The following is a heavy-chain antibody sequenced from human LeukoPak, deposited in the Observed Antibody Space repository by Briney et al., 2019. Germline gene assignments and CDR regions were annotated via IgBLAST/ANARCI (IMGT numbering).Heavy chain of an antibody. J-gene: IGHJ4*02. CDR2: ISSNSDNT. CDR1: GYTFTSYG. V-gene: IGHV1-18*01. CDR3: ARDWGSIKVIADY. Sequence: ASVNVSFKATGYTFTSYGISWVRQAPGQGLEWMGWISSNSDNTNYAQKLQGRVTMTTDTSTSTAYMELRSLRSDDTALYFCARDWGSIKVIADYWGQGTLVTVSS. D-gene: IGHD7-27*01.